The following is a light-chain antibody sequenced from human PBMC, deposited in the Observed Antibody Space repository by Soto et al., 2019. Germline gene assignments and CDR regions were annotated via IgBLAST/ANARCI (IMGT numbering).Light chain of an antibody. V-gene: IGLV1-40*01. CDR1: SSNIGAGYD. CDR3: QSYDSSLSGYV. J-gene: IGLJ1*01. Sequence: SVRTQPPSVSGAPGQMVTISCNGSSSNIGAGYDVHWYQQLPGTAPKLLIYGNSNRPSGVPDRFSGSKSGTSASLAITGLQAEDEADYYCQSYDSSLSGYVFGTGTKVTVL. CDR2: GNS.